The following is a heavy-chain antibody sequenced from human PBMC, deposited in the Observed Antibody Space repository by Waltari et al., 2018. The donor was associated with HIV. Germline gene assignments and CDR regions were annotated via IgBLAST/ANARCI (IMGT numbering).Heavy chain of an antibody. Sequence: QVQLVQYGAEVRKPGASLKLSSQVSGYTLTELSMHWVRQAPGKGVVWMGGFEPEDGETIYAQKFQGRVTMTEDTSTDTAYMELSSLRSEDTAVYYCATQWPYYDDSSGYPPAEYFQHWGQGTLVTVSS. V-gene: IGHV1-24*01. D-gene: IGHD3-22*01. CDR2: FEPEDGET. J-gene: IGHJ1*01. CDR3: ATQWPYYDDSSGYPPAEYFQH. CDR1: GYTLTELS.